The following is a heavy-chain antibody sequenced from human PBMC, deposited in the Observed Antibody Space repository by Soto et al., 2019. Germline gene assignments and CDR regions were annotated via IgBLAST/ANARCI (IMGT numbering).Heavy chain of an antibody. CDR3: ARDLSGSYYSDAFDI. CDR2: ISDSGST. V-gene: IGHV4-59*01. J-gene: IGHJ3*02. D-gene: IGHD1-26*01. Sequence: PSETRSLTCSVWSDCSTKYYLSWIRQTPGKGLEWIGYISDSGSTSYNPSLKSRVTISIDTSKNQFSLKLSSVTAADTAVYYCARDLSGSYYSDAFDIWGQGTMVTVSS. CDR1: SDCSTKYY.